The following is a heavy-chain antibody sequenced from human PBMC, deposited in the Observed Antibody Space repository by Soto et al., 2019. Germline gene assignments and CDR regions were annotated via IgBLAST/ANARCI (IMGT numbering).Heavy chain of an antibody. CDR2: INSDGSSE. J-gene: IGHJ1*01. V-gene: IGHV3-74*01. Sequence: EVQLVESGGGLVQPGGSLRLSCAASGFTFSSYWMHWVRQAPGKGLVWVSRINSDGSSETFADSVKGRFIISRDNAKNTLYVRMNSLRAEDTAVYYCARGVEQWLTPAEYFHHWGQGTLVTVSA. D-gene: IGHD6-19*01. CDR3: ARGVEQWLTPAEYFHH. CDR1: GFTFSSYW.